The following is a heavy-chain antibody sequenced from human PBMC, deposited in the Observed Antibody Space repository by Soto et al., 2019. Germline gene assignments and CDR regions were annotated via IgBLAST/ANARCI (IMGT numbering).Heavy chain of an antibody. CDR2: INPSGGST. Sequence: QVQLVQSGAEVKKPGASVKVSCKASGYTFTSYYMHWVRQAPGQGLEWMGIINPSGGSTSYAQKFQDRVTMTRDTSTSTVYVELSSLRSEDTAVYYCARGGAASRYYYGMDVWGQGTTVTVSS. D-gene: IGHD6-13*01. CDR3: ARGGAASRYYYGMDV. V-gene: IGHV1-46*03. J-gene: IGHJ6*02. CDR1: GYTFTSYY.